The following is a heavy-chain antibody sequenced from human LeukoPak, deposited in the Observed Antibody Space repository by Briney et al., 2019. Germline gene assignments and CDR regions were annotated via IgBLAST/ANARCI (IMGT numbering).Heavy chain of an antibody. Sequence: SETLSLTCTVSGGSISSSSYYWGWIRQPPGKGLEWIGSIYYSGSTYYNPSLKSRVTISVDTSKNQFSLKLSSVTAADTAVYYCARHCTLTTKNYFDYWGQGTLVTVSS. CDR1: GGSISSSSYY. J-gene: IGHJ4*02. D-gene: IGHD4-17*01. CDR3: ARHCTLTTKNYFDY. V-gene: IGHV4-39*01. CDR2: IYYSGST.